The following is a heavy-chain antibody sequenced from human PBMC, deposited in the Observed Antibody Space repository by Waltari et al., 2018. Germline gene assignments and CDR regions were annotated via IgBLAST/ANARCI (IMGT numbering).Heavy chain of an antibody. V-gene: IGHV3-9*01. J-gene: IGHJ4*02. Sequence: EVQLVESGGGLVQPGRSLRLSCAASGFTVDDYALHWVRQAPGKGLEWVAGINWNSGNIRYADSVKGRFIISRDNAKNSLYLQMNSLRDDDTAFYYCVKSAGGATIWLVFDDWGQGTLVTVSS. CDR1: GFTVDDYA. CDR3: VKSAGGATIWLVFDD. CDR2: INWNSGNI. D-gene: IGHD3-16*01.